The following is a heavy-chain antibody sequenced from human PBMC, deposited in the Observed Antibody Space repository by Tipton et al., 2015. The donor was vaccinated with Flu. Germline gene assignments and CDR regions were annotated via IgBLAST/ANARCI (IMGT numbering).Heavy chain of an antibody. D-gene: IGHD6-19*01. J-gene: IGHJ4*02. CDR2: IHTSGST. V-gene: IGHV4-4*07. Sequence: TLSLTCSVFGTSITGYYWSWIRQPAGKGLEWIGRIHTSGSTDYNPSLKSRVTMSVDTSKNHFSLNLRSVTAADTAVSYCARDLGIGWFYFDYWGQGSLVIVSS. CDR1: GTSITGYY. CDR3: ARDLGIGWFYFDY.